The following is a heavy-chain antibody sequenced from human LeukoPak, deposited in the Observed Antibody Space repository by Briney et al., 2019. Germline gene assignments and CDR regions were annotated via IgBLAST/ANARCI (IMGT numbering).Heavy chain of an antibody. Sequence: GGSLRLSCAASGFTFGSYMMTWVRQAPGRGLEWVSTISSNGGSTYYADSVKGRFTISRDNAKNSLYLQMNSLRAEDTAVYYCARDCGGGSCYGPYDAFDIWGQGTMVTVSS. CDR2: ISSNGGST. D-gene: IGHD2-15*01. CDR3: ARDCGGGSCYGPYDAFDI. V-gene: IGHV3-23*01. CDR1: GFTFGSYM. J-gene: IGHJ3*02.